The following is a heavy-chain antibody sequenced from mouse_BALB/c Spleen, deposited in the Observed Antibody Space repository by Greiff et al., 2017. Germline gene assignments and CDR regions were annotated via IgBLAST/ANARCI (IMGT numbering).Heavy chain of an antibody. CDR2: IDPAHGNT. Sequence: VQLQQSGAELVKPGASVTLSCTASGFNIKDTYMHWVKQRPEQGLEWIGRIDPAHGNTKYDPKFQGKATITADTSSNTAYLQLSSLTSEDTAVYYCARELITTYGFAYWGQGTLVTVAA. V-gene: IGHV14-3*02. D-gene: IGHD5-5*01. CDR1: GFNIKDTY. J-gene: IGHJ3*01. CDR3: ARELITTYGFAY.